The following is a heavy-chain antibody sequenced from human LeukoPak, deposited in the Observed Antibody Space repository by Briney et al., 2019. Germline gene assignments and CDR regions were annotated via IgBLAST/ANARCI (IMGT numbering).Heavy chain of an antibody. CDR2: ISRSSDYI. J-gene: IGHJ4*02. V-gene: IGHV3-21*01. CDR1: GFTFSSYN. D-gene: IGHD2-15*01. Sequence: GGSLRLSCAASGFTFSSYNMNWVRQAPGKGLEWVSSISRSSDYIYYADSVKARFTVSRDNAKNSLFLQMNSLRAEDTAVYYCATLYCSGGSCSYYDYWGQGTLVTVSS. CDR3: ATLYCSGGSCSYYDY.